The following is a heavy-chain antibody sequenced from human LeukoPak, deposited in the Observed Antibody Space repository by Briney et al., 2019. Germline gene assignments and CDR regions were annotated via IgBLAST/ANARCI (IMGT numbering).Heavy chain of an antibody. CDR3: ARHSMAAALNWFDP. D-gene: IGHD6-13*01. Sequence: SETLSLTCTVSGGSISSGDYYWSWIRQPPGKGLEWIGYIYYSGSTYYNPSLKSRVTISVDTSKNQFSLKLSSVTAADTAVYYCARHSMAAALNWFDPWGQGTLVTVSS. J-gene: IGHJ5*02. V-gene: IGHV4-30-4*01. CDR2: IYYSGST. CDR1: GGSISSGDYY.